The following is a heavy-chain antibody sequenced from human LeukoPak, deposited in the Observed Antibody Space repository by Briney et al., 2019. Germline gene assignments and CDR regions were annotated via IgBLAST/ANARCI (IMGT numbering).Heavy chain of an antibody. J-gene: IGHJ3*02. CDR1: GFTFSTYA. D-gene: IGHD1-26*01. V-gene: IGHV3-23*01. Sequence: PGGSLRLSCAASGFTFSTYAMSWVRQAPGQGVEWVSAITGSGGSTYYADSVKGRFTISRDNSKNTLYLQMNSLRAEDTAVYYCAKALVGATAHAFDIWGQGTMVTVSS. CDR2: ITGSGGST. CDR3: AKALVGATAHAFDI.